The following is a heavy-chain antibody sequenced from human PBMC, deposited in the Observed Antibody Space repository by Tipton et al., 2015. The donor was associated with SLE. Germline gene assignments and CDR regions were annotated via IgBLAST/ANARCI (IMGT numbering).Heavy chain of an antibody. CDR2: IYSGGST. Sequence: SLRLSCAASGFTVSSNYMSWVRQAPGKGLEWVSVIYSGGSTYYADSVKGRFTISRDNSKNTLYLQMNSLRAEDTAVYYCASGLDSSGWQVNWFDPWGQGTLVTVSS. CDR3: ASGLDSSGWQVNWFDP. CDR1: GFTVSSNY. V-gene: IGHV3-53*01. D-gene: IGHD6-19*01. J-gene: IGHJ5*02.